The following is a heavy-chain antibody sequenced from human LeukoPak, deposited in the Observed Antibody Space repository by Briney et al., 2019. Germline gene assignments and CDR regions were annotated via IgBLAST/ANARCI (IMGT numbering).Heavy chain of an antibody. Sequence: PGGSLRLSCAASGFTFSSYSMNWVRQAPGKGLEWVSSISSSSSYIYYADSVKGRFTISRDNAKNSLYLQMNSLRAEDTAVYYCARAGSSWYYFDYWSQGTLVTVSS. J-gene: IGHJ4*02. CDR3: ARAGSSWYYFDY. CDR2: ISSSSSYI. V-gene: IGHV3-21*01. D-gene: IGHD6-13*01. CDR1: GFTFSSYS.